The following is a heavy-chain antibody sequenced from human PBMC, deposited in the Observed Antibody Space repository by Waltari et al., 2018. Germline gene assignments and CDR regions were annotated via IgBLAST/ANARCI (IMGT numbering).Heavy chain of an antibody. Sequence: QVQLVQSESELKKPGASVKIACKASGYTFTNFAIDWLRQAPGQGLEWLGWIRTATGNPTYARDFTGRFDFSLDTSVSSAYLQISSLKTEDTAGYFCARDRVVGATDWGYWGQGTLVTVSS. CDR2: IRTATGNP. CDR3: ARDRVVGATDWGY. V-gene: IGHV7-4-1*02. J-gene: IGHJ4*02. CDR1: GYTFTNFA. D-gene: IGHD1-26*01.